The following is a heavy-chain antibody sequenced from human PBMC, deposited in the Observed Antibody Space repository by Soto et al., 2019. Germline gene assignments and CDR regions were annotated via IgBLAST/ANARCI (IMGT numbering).Heavy chain of an antibody. CDR3: VKAEYLIPIWTGRGGMDV. J-gene: IGHJ6*02. D-gene: IGHD6-6*01. V-gene: IGHV3-30*18. CDR1: GFIFSDYG. CDR2: ISYDGSDK. Sequence: QVQLVESGGGVVQPGGSLRLSCAASGFIFSDYGLHWVRQAPGKGLEWVGIISYDGSDKYYADTVKGRFTTSRDNSKNTMYLKMNSLRAEDTAVYSCVKAEYLIPIWTGRGGMDVWGQGTTVTVSS.